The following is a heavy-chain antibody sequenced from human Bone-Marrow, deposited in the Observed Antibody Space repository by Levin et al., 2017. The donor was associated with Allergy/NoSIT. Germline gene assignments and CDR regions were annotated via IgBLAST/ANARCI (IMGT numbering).Heavy chain of an antibody. CDR3: ARVFSYGYSQGQEIDY. CDR2: INSDGSST. Sequence: GGSLRLSCAASGFTFSSYWMHWVRQAPGKGLVWVSRINSDGSSTSYADSVKGRFTISRDNAKNTLYLQMNSLRAEDTAVYYCARVFSYGYSQGQEIDYWGQGTLVTVSS. D-gene: IGHD5-18*01. J-gene: IGHJ4*02. V-gene: IGHV3-74*01. CDR1: GFTFSSYW.